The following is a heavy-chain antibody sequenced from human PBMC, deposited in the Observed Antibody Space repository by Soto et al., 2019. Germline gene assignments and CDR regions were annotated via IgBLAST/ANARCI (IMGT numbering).Heavy chain of an antibody. V-gene: IGHV3-23*01. D-gene: IGHD2-2*01. CDR3: AQRRVVVPADLDY. Sequence: EVQLLESGGGLVQPGGSLRLSCAASGFTFSSYAMTWVRQAPGKGLEWVSVISGNGDNTYYADSVKGRFTISRDNSKNTLYLQMNSLRTADTAVYYCAQRRVVVPADLDYWGQGILVIVSS. CDR2: ISGNGDNT. CDR1: GFTFSSYA. J-gene: IGHJ4*02.